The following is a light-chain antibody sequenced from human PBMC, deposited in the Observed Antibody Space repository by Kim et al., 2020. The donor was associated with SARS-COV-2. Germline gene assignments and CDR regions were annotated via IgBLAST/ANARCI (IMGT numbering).Light chain of an antibody. J-gene: IGKJ2*01. Sequence: AAVADVVSITCRASQAISYALAWYQQKPGTAPKVLVYAASKLQTGVPSRFSGSGSGTDYTLSISSLQPEDFATYYCQQYYNAPYSFGQGTKVEI. CDR2: AAS. CDR1: QAISYA. V-gene: IGKV1-NL1*01. CDR3: QQYYNAPYS.